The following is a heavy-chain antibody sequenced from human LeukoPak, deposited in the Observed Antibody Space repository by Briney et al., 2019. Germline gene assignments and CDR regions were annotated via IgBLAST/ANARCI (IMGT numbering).Heavy chain of an antibody. Sequence: SETLSLTCTVSGGSISSYYWSWLRQPPGKGLEWIGYTYYSGSTNNKPSLKSRVTISVDTSKNQFSLKLSSVIAADTAVYYCARAYDFWSGYYFDYWGQGTLVTVSS. V-gene: IGHV4-59*01. CDR3: ARAYDFWSGYYFDY. D-gene: IGHD3-3*01. CDR2: TYYSGST. CDR1: GGSISSYY. J-gene: IGHJ4*02.